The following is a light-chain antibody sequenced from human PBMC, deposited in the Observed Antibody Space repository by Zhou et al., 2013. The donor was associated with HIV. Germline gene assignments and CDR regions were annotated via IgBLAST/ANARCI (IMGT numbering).Light chain of an antibody. J-gene: IGKJ2*01. CDR2: KAS. V-gene: IGKV1D-8*03. Sequence: VIWMTQSPSLLSASTGDRVTISCQMSQGISSYLAWYQQKPGKAPKLLIYKASNLESGVPSRFSGSGSGTEFTLTISSLQPDDFATYYCQQYSNYLNTFGQGTKLEIK. CDR1: QGISSY. CDR3: QQYSNYLNT.